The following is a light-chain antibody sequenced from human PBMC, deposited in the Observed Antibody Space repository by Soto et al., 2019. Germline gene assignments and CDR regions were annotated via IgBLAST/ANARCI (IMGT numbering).Light chain of an antibody. CDR2: GES. V-gene: IGKV1-39*01. J-gene: IGKJ1*01. Sequence: DIHLTQSPSSLSASVGDIVTITCRASQNIGIYLNWYHQKAGKAPKILVFGESTLQSGVPQRLSGSGSGTELNLSIGSLQPEDFATYYCQNSYANPRTCGQGTKVDIK. CDR3: QNSYANPRT. CDR1: QNIGIY.